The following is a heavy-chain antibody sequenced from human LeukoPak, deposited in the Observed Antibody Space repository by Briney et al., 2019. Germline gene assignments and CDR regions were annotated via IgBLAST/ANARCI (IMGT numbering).Heavy chain of an antibody. J-gene: IGHJ4*02. D-gene: IGHD6-13*01. CDR3: ARGSIVVQLDYFDY. CDR2: IYTSGST. CDR1: GGSISSYY. V-gene: IGHV4-4*07. Sequence: SETLPLTCTVSGGSISSYYWSWIRQPAGKGLEWIGRIYTSGSTNYNPSLKSRVTMSVDTSKNQFSLKLSSVTAADTAVYYCARGSIVVQLDYFDYWGQGTLVTVSS.